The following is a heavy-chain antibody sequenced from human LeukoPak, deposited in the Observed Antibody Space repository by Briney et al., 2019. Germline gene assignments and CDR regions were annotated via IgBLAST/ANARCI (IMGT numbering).Heavy chain of an antibody. CDR2: IYYSGST. J-gene: IGHJ2*01. CDR1: GGSISSSSCY. Sequence: SETLSLTCTVSGGSISSSSCYWGWIRQPPGKGLEWIGSIYYSGSTYYNPSLKSRVTISVDTSKNQFSLKLSSVTAADTAVYYCAREGPNEEMATISPFWYFDLWGRGTLVTVSS. CDR3: AREGPNEEMATISPFWYFDL. V-gene: IGHV4-39*07. D-gene: IGHD5-24*01.